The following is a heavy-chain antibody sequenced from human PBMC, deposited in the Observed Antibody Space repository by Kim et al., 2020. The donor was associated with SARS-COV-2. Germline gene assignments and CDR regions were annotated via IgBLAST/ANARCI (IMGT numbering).Heavy chain of an antibody. Sequence: GGSLRLSCAASGFTFSNAWMSWVRQAPGKGLEWVGRIKSKTDGGTTDYAAPVKGRFTISRDDSKNTLYLQMNSLKTEDTAVYYCTTRIVGAIQTPLDYWGQGTLVTVSS. J-gene: IGHJ4*02. D-gene: IGHD1-26*01. V-gene: IGHV3-15*01. CDR3: TTRIVGAIQTPLDY. CDR2: IKSKTDGGTT. CDR1: GFTFSNAW.